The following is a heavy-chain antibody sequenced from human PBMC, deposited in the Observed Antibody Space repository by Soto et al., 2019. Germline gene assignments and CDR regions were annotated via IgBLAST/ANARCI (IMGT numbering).Heavy chain of an antibody. CDR2: ISGSGGST. CDR3: ANDIASAGIDH. V-gene: IGHV3-23*01. D-gene: IGHD6-13*01. Sequence: GGSLRLACAASGFTFRSYSMSWVRQAPGKGLEWVSTISGSGGSTYYADSVKGRFTISRDNSKNTLCLQMNSLRAEDTAVYYCANDIASAGIDHWGQGTLVTVSS. J-gene: IGHJ4*02. CDR1: GFTFRSYS.